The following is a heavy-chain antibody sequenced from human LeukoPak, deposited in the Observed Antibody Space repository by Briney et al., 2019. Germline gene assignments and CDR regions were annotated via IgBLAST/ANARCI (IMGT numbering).Heavy chain of an antibody. D-gene: IGHD6-19*01. J-gene: IGHJ4*02. CDR2: IKQDGSEK. CDR1: GFTFSSYW. Sequence: GGSLRLSCAASGFTFSSYWMSWVRQAPGKGLEWVANIKQDGSEKYYVDSVKGRFTISRGNAKNSLYLQMNSLRAEDTSVYYCATDAHAVAGFYWGQGTLVTVSS. V-gene: IGHV3-7*01. CDR3: ATDAHAVAGFY.